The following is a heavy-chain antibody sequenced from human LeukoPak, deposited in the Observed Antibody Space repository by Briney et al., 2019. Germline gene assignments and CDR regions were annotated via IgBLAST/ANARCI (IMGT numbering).Heavy chain of an antibody. CDR2: ISAYNGNT. Sequence: ASVKVSCKASGYTFTSYGISWVRQAPGQGLEWMGWISAYNGNTNYAQKLQGRVTMTTDTSTSTAYMELRSLRSDDTAVYYCARSRFLEWLLYMDYWGQGTLVTVSS. CDR3: ARSRFLEWLLYMDY. V-gene: IGHV1-18*01. J-gene: IGHJ4*02. CDR1: GYTFTSYG. D-gene: IGHD3-3*01.